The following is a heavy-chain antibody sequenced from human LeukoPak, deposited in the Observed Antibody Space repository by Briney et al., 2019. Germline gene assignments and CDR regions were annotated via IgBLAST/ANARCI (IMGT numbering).Heavy chain of an antibody. V-gene: IGHV3-23*01. CDR1: GFTFDNYG. CDR3: AIPTCSGSGYCSTSDPFHT. J-gene: IGHJ3*02. CDR2: ISGCGGRT. D-gene: IGHD2-2*03. Sequence: GGSLRLSCAASGFTFDNYGIGWVRQAPGKGLEWVSGISGCGGRTYYADSVKGRFTISRDNSKNTLFLQLNSLGVEDTATYYCAIPTCSGSGYCSTSDPFHTWGQGTMVTVSS.